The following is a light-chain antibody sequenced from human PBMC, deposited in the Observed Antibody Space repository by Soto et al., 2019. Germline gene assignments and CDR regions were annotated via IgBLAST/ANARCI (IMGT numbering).Light chain of an antibody. CDR2: DAS. CDR3: QQYNSYLT. J-gene: IGKJ1*01. Sequence: DIPMTQSPSTLSASVGDRVTITWRASQSISSWLAWYQQKPGKAPKLLIYDASSLESGVPSRFSGSGSGTEFTLTISSLQPDDFATYYCQQYNSYLTFGQGTKVEIK. CDR1: QSISSW. V-gene: IGKV1-5*01.